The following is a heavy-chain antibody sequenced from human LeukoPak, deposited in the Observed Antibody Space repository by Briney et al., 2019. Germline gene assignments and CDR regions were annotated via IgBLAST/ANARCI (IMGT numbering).Heavy chain of an antibody. Sequence: PGGSLRLSCAASGFTFSSYGMHWVRQAPGKGLEWVAVISYDGSNKYYADSVKGRFTISRDNSKNTLYLQMNSLRAEDTAVYYCAKDRPWGHYFDYWGQGTLVTVSS. CDR2: ISYDGSNK. CDR3: AKDRPWGHYFDY. J-gene: IGHJ4*02. CDR1: GFTFSSYG. D-gene: IGHD3-16*01. V-gene: IGHV3-30*18.